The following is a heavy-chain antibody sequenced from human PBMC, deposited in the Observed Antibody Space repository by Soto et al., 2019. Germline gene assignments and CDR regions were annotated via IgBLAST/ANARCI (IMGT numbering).Heavy chain of an antibody. CDR3: ARGLGGRMDD. V-gene: IGHV1-69*08. CDR1: GTIFSSYT. Sequence: QVQLVQSGAEVKKPGSSVRVSCKASGTIFSSYTISWVRQAPGQGLEWMGRIIPILGETNSAQKFQGRVTLTADKSTNTTYMQLNSLRLKDTAVYYCARGLGGRMDDWGQGTTDTVSS. CDR2: IIPILGET. J-gene: IGHJ6*02. D-gene: IGHD3-16*01.